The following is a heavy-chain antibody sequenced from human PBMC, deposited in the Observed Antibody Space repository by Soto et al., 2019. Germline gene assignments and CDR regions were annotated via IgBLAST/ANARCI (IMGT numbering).Heavy chain of an antibody. CDR1: GFSFGSYS. J-gene: IGHJ6*02. V-gene: IGHV3-23*01. CDR3: AKALYSSTYARGLYV. CDR2: IGGDAVTT. Sequence: EVQLLESGGGLVQPGGSLRLSCAASGFSFGSYSMTWVRQAPGKGLEWVSVIGGDAVTTYYADSVKGRFTVSRDNFKNTVHLQMNSLRAEDTAVYYCAKALYSSTYARGLYVWGQGTTVTVSS. D-gene: IGHD6-19*01.